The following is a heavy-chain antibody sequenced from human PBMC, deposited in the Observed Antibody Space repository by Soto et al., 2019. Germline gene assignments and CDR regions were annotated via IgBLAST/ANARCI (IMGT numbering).Heavy chain of an antibody. V-gene: IGHV1-18*01. CDR2: ISAYNGNT. Sequence: GASVKLSCTASGYTYTSYGISWVRQAPGQGLEWMGWISAYNGNTNYAQKLQGRVTMTTDTSTSTAYMELRSLRSDDTAVYYCAADFWSGYWRDYYFDYWGQGTLVTVSS. CDR1: GYTYTSYG. D-gene: IGHD3-3*01. J-gene: IGHJ4*02. CDR3: AADFWSGYWRDYYFDY.